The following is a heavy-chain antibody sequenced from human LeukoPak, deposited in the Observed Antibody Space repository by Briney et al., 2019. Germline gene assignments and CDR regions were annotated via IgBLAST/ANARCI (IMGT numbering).Heavy chain of an antibody. CDR3: ARSVNWNYYYFDY. CDR2: INWNGGST. Sequence: GGSLRLSCAASGFTFSNYWMYWVRQAPGKGLEWVSGINWNGGSTGYADSVKGRFTISRDNAKNSLYLQMNSLRAEDTALYYCARSVNWNYYYFDYWGQGTLVTVSS. V-gene: IGHV3-20*04. CDR1: GFTFSNYW. D-gene: IGHD1-7*01. J-gene: IGHJ4*02.